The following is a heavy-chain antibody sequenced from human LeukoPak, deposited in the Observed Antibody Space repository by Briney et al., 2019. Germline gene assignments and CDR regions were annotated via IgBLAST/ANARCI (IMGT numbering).Heavy chain of an antibody. D-gene: IGHD3-10*01. CDR1: GYTFTGYY. CDR2: INPNSGGT. Sequence: ASVKVSCKASGYTFTGYYMHWVRQAPGQGLEWMGWINPNSGGTNYAQKFQGRVTMTRDTSISTAYMELSRLRSDDTAVYYCASGSAGDYYGSGSPTDYWGQGTLVTVSS. J-gene: IGHJ4*02. V-gene: IGHV1-2*02. CDR3: ASGSAGDYYGSGSPTDY.